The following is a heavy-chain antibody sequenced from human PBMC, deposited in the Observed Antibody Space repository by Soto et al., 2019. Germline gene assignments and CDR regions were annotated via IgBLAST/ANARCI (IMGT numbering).Heavy chain of an antibody. V-gene: IGHV4-30-2*01. Sequence: SETLSLTCAVSGGSISSGGYSWSWIRQPPGKGLEWIGYMYHSGSTYYNPSLKSRVTISVDTSKNQFSLKLSSVTAADTAVYYCARHLLLYYYDSSGYYLRDAFDIWGQGTMVT. CDR2: MYHSGST. CDR3: ARHLLLYYYDSSGYYLRDAFDI. J-gene: IGHJ3*02. CDR1: GGSISSGGYS. D-gene: IGHD3-22*01.